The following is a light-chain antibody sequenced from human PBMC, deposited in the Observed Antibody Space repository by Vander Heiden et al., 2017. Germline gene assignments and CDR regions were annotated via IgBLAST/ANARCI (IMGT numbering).Light chain of an antibody. J-gene: IGLJ2*01. CDR2: EVS. CDR3: CSYAGTRRV. Sequence: QSALTQPASVSGSPGQSITISCTGTSSDVGRYNLVSWYQQYPGKAPQLMIYEVSKRPSGVSNRFSGSKSGNTASLTISGLQPEDEADYYCCSYAGTRRVFGGGTKLAVL. CDR1: SSDVGRYNL. V-gene: IGLV2-23*02.